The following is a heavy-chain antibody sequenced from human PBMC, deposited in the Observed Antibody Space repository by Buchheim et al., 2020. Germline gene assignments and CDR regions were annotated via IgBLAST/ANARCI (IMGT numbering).Heavy chain of an antibody. J-gene: IGHJ4*02. CDR3: TFQWLVRGGYYFDY. CDR2: IRSKRYGGTT. D-gene: IGHD6-19*01. Sequence: EVQLVESGGGLVQPGRSLRLSCTASGFTFGDYAMTWVRQAPGKGLEWVGFIRSKRYGGTTDYAASMNGRFTISRDDSKSIAYLQVNSLETEDTALYYCTFQWLVRGGYYFDYWGQGTL. CDR1: GFTFGDYA. V-gene: IGHV3-49*04.